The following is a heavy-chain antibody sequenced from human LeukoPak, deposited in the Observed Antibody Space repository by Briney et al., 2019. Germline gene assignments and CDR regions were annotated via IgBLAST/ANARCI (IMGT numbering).Heavy chain of an antibody. CDR3: ARDSIAAAGTFDY. J-gene: IGHJ4*02. V-gene: IGHV3-21*01. CDR1: GFTFSSYS. D-gene: IGHD6-13*01. CDR2: ISSSSSYI. Sequence: GGSLRLSCAASGFTFSSYSMDWVRQAPGKGLEWVSSISSSSSYIYYADSVKGRFTISRDNAKNSLYLQMNSLRAEDTAVYYCARDSIAAAGTFDYWGQGTLVTVSS.